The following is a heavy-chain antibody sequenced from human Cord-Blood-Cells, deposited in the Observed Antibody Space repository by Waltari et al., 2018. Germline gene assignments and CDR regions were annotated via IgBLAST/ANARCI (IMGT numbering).Heavy chain of an antibody. D-gene: IGHD6-13*01. V-gene: IGHV3-7*01. J-gene: IGHJ4*02. Sequence: EVQLVESGGGLVQPGGSLRLSCAASGFTFSSYWMSWVRQAPGMGLEWDGNIKEEESGKHYVESVKGRVTISRDNAKNSLYLQMNSLRAEDTAVYYCASEGRSSSWYDYWGQGTLVTVSS. CDR1: GFTFSSYW. CDR2: IKEEESGK. CDR3: ASEGRSSSWYDY.